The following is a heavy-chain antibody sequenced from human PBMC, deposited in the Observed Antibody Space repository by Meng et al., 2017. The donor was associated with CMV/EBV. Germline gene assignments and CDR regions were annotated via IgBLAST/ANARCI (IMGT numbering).Heavy chain of an antibody. CDR1: GFSFSDYR. CDR2: VTSSSRFI. J-gene: IGHJ4*02. CDR3: VRDSRVWGGAFDF. D-gene: IGHD1-26*01. V-gene: IGHV3-21*01. Sequence: GESLMISCAASGFSFSDYRMNWVRQAPGKGLEWVSSVTSSSRFIFYADSVKGRFTISRDNAKSSLFLQVNGLRVEDTAVYYCVRDSRVWGGAFDFWGQGTLVTVSS.